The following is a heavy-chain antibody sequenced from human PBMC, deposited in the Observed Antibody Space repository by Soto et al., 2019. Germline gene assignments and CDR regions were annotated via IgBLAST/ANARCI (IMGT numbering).Heavy chain of an antibody. J-gene: IGHJ4*02. CDR2: IYYTGNT. Sequence: PXGTLSLTCTVSGASISPFYWSWIRQPPGKGLEWIGYIYYTGNTNFNPSLKSRVTISADTSKNQFSLKLSSVTTADTAVYFCARVGGYNYFDHWGQGTQVTVSS. CDR3: ARVGGYNYFDH. V-gene: IGHV4-59*01. D-gene: IGHD5-12*01. CDR1: GASISPFY.